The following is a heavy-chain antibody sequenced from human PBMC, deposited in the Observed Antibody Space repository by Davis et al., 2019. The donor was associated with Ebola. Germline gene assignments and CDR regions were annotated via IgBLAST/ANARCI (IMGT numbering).Heavy chain of an antibody. Sequence: ASVKVSCKASGYTFTSYAMHWVRQAPGQRLEWMGWINAGNGNTKYSQKFQGRVTMTRDTSTSTVYMELSSLRSEDTAVYYCARDVSGYSSSWYLNYWGQGTLVTVSS. CDR1: GYTFTSYA. D-gene: IGHD6-13*01. J-gene: IGHJ4*02. CDR2: INAGNGNT. CDR3: ARDVSGYSSSWYLNY. V-gene: IGHV1-3*01.